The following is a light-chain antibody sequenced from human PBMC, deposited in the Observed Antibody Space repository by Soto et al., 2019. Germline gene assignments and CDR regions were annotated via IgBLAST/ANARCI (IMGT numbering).Light chain of an antibody. Sequence: DVQITQAPSSLPASVGDRATITCRASQGISNYLAWYQQKPGKVPKLLIYAASILQSGVPSRFSGSGSGTDFTLTISSLQPEDVATYYCQKYNSAPRTFGGGTKVEIK. CDR1: QGISNY. J-gene: IGKJ4*01. CDR2: AAS. CDR3: QKYNSAPRT. V-gene: IGKV1-27*01.